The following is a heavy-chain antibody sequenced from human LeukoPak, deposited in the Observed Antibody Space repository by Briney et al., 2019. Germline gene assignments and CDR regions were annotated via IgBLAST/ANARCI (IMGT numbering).Heavy chain of an antibody. J-gene: IGHJ4*02. Sequence: GGSLRLSCAASGFTFSNAWMSWVRQAPGKGLEWVANIKQDGSEKYYVDSVKGRFIISRDNAKNSVYLQMNSLRAEDTAVYYCTEGGTITWVEDYWGQGTLVTVSS. CDR3: TEGGTITWVEDY. V-gene: IGHV3-7*05. CDR2: IKQDGSEK. CDR1: GFTFSNAW. D-gene: IGHD3-16*01.